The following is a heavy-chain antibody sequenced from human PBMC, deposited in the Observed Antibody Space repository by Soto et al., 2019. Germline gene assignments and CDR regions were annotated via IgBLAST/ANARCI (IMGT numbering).Heavy chain of an antibody. D-gene: IGHD6-13*01. Sequence: LSLTCTVSGGSISSNYWTWIRQPPGKGLEWIGYVYNSGSTNYNPSLKSRVTISEDTFKSQFSLKVNSVTAADTAVYYCARYRREAVAGYTLDNWGQGILVTVSS. CDR1: GGSISSNY. CDR3: ARYRREAVAGYTLDN. J-gene: IGHJ4*02. CDR2: VYNSGST. V-gene: IGHV4-59*01.